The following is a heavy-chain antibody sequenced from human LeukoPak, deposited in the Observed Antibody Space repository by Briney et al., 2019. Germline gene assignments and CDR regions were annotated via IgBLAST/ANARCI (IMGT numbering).Heavy chain of an antibody. D-gene: IGHD4-23*01. CDR1: GFIFSDYI. V-gene: IGHV3-72*01. CDR3: SRDGGEGGNSAFDI. CDR2: IRTRINSSTT. Sequence: GGSLRLSCAASGFIFSDYIMDWVRQAPGKGLEWVGRIRTRINSSTTEYAASVKGRFTISRDDSKNSMYLHMNSLNTEDTAVYHCSRDGGEGGNSAFDIWGQGTMVTVSS. J-gene: IGHJ3*02.